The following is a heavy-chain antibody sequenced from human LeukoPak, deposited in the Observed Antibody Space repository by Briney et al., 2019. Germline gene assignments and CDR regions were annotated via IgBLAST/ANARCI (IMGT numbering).Heavy chain of an antibody. Sequence: SETLSLTCTVSAGSINSHYWSWLRQAPGKGLEWIGYMYDSVRTKDNPTLKSRLTLSADTPKNQFSLRLSSVTAVDTATYYCATIKRGSIYGYFDFWGQGILVTLSS. J-gene: IGHJ4*02. V-gene: IGHV4-59*11. CDR3: ATIKRGSIYGYFDF. CDR2: MYDSVRT. CDR1: AGSINSHY. D-gene: IGHD5-18*01.